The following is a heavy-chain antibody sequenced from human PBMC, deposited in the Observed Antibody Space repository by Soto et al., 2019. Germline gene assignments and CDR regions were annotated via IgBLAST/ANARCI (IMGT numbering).Heavy chain of an antibody. J-gene: IGHJ6*02. Sequence: GESLKISSKGSGYSFTSYWIGWVRHMPGKGLEGMGNLYPGDSDTSYSPAFQGQVTISADKFFSTVYLQWSSLKDSIHAMYYFARHRGGIAAFTKRYYSMDVRGLATTLTDTS. D-gene: IGHD3-10*01. CDR3: ARHRGGIAAFTKRYYSMDV. CDR1: GYSFTSYW. CDR2: LYPGDSDT. V-gene: IGHV5-51*01.